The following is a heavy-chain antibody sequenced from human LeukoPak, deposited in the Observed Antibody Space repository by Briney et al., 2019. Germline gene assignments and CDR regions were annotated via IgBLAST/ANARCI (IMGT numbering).Heavy chain of an antibody. CDR2: IIPIFGTA. V-gene: IGHV1-69*13. Sequence: VASVKVSCKASGGTFSSYAISWVRQAPGQGLEWMGGIIPIFGTANYAQKFQGRVTITADESTSTAYMELSSLRSEDTAVYYCAREDLYYYDSSGSEYFQHWGQGTLVTVSS. J-gene: IGHJ1*01. D-gene: IGHD3-22*01. CDR3: AREDLYYYDSSGSEYFQH. CDR1: GGTFSSYA.